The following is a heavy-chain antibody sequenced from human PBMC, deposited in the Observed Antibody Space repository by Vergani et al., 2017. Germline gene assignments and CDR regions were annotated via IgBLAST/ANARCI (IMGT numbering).Heavy chain of an antibody. CDR1: GGSISSYY. CDR2: IYTSGST. D-gene: IGHD6-13*01. Sequence: QVQLQESGPGLVKPSETMSLTCTVSGGSISSYYWSWIRQPPGKGLERIGYIYTSGSTNYNPSLKSRVTISVDTSKNQFSLKLSSVTAADTAVYYCARHHSSSWPSFDYWGQGTLVTVSS. V-gene: IGHV4-4*09. CDR3: ARHHSSSWPSFDY. J-gene: IGHJ4*02.